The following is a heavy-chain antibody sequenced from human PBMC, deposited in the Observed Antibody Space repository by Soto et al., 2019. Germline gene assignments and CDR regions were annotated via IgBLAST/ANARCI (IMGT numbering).Heavy chain of an antibody. CDR1: GYTFATYD. J-gene: IGHJ5*01. CDR2: MNPNSGNT. V-gene: IGHV1-8*01. Sequence: QVQLVQSGAEVKTPGASVKVSCKASGYTFATYDINWVRQAPGQGLEWMGWMNPNSGNTGYAQKFQGRLTMTRDTALSVANMELRSLRNEDTAVYYCARSDGYNFNWLDSWGQGTLVTVSA. CDR3: ARSDGYNFNWLDS. D-gene: IGHD2-21*01.